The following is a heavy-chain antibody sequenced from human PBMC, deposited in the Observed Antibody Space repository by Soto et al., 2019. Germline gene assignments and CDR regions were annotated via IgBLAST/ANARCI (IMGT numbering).Heavy chain of an antibody. J-gene: IGHJ4*02. CDR3: ARRIHLWPITYYFDD. CDR1: GGSISGFY. V-gene: IGHV4-59*01. CDR2: IYYSGST. Sequence: QVRLQESGPGLVKPSETLTLTCTVSGGSISGFYWSWIRQPPGKGLEWIGYIYYSGSTNYNPSLKSRVTISVDTSKNQFSLKLSSVTAADTAVYYCARRIHLWPITYYFDDWGQGTLVTVSS. D-gene: IGHD5-18*01.